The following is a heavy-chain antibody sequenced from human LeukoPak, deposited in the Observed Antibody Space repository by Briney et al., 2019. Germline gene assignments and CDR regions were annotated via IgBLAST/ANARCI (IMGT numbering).Heavy chain of an antibody. D-gene: IGHD5-18*01. J-gene: IGHJ4*02. CDR1: GFTFSSYS. Sequence: GGSLRLSCAASGFTFSSYSMNWVRQAPGKGLEWVSPISSSSSYIYYADSVKGRFTISRDNAKNSLYLQMNSLRAEDTAVYYCARENVDTAMVPIDYWGQGTLVTVSS. CDR3: ARENVDTAMVPIDY. CDR2: ISSSSSYI. V-gene: IGHV3-21*01.